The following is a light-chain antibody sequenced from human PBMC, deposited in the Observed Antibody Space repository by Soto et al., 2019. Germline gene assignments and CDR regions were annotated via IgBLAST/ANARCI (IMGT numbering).Light chain of an antibody. CDR2: DAS. V-gene: IGKV3-11*01. J-gene: IGKJ1*01. CDR3: QQRSNWPPT. Sequence: EIVLTQSPATLSLSPGERATLSCRASQSVSSYFAWYQQKPGQAPRLLIYDASNRATDLPARFSGSGSGTGFTLTISSLEPEDFAVYYCQQRSNWPPTFGQGTKVEIK. CDR1: QSVSSY.